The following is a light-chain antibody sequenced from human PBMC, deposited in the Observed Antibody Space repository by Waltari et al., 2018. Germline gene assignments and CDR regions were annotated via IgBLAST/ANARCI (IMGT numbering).Light chain of an antibody. V-gene: IGKV3-20*01. CDR2: GAS. J-gene: IGKJ4*01. Sequence: NVLTQSPGTLSLSPGERATLSCRSSQSVSNNYLAWFQQQPGQAPRLLIYGASSRAPGIPDRFSGSGSGTDFTLTISRLEPEDSAVYFCHLYGSARTFGGGTKVEIK. CDR1: QSVSNNY. CDR3: HLYGSART.